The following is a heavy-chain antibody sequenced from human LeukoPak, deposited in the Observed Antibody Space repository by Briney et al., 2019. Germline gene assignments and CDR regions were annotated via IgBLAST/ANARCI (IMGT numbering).Heavy chain of an antibody. CDR1: GFTFNNYA. CDR3: AKVNSGSYHGLYYFDY. D-gene: IGHD1-26*01. V-gene: IGHV3-9*03. CDR2: ISWNSGSI. J-gene: IGHJ4*02. Sequence: PGGSLRLSCIASGFTFNNYAMHWLRQAPGKGLEWVSGISWNSGSIGYADSVKGRFTISRDNAKNSLYLQMNSLRAEDMALYYCAKVNSGSYHGLYYFDYWGQGTLVTVSS.